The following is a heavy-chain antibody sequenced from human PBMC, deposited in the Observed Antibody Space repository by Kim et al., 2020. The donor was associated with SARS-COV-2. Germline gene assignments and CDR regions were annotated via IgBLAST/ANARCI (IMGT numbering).Heavy chain of an antibody. CDR1: GASISSFTYY. V-gene: IGHV4-31*03. J-gene: IGHJ4*02. CDR2: IYYTGSV. D-gene: IGHD3-22*01. Sequence: SETLSLTCTVSGASISSFTYYWNWIRQHPGKGLEWIGNIYYTGSVNYNPSLKSRVTISIDTSKNQFSLKLASVTAADTAAYYCARDPFSHSSGFDYWGQG. CDR3: ARDPFSHSSGFDY.